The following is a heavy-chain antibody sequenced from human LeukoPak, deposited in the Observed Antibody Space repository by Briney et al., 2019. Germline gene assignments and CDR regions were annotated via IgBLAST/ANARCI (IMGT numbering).Heavy chain of an antibody. J-gene: IGHJ3*02. CDR1: GFTFSNYW. V-gene: IGHV3-7*04. D-gene: IGHD4-11*01. Sequence: PGGSLRLSCVASGFTFSNYWMSWVRQAPGKGLEWVANMNQDGREKYYVDSVKGRFTIARDTAKNSLDLQMNNLRAEDTAVYYCARDSRLQSLDAFDIWGQGTMVTVSS. CDR3: ARDSRLQSLDAFDI. CDR2: MNQDGREK.